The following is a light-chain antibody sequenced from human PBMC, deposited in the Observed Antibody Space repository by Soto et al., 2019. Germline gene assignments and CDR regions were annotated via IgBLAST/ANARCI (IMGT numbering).Light chain of an antibody. J-gene: IGLJ1*01. CDR1: SSNVGDNNF. Sequence: QSALTQPASVSGSPGQSITISCTGTSSNVGDNNFVSWHQQHPGKAPKVIIYEVNYRPSGVSNRFSGSKSGNTASLTISGLQAEDEADYYCDSYTSTSTRVFGTGTKLTVL. CDR3: DSYTSTSTRV. V-gene: IGLV2-14*01. CDR2: EVN.